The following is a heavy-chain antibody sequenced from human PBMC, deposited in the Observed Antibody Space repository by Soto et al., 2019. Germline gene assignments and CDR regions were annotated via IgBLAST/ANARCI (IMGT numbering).Heavy chain of an antibody. J-gene: IGHJ4*02. Sequence: SETLSLTCTVSGDSISSSNSHWGWTRQPPGKGLEYIGSVYYGGAIFYSGNIYYNPSLKSRVTISVDTSKNQFSLNLDSVTAADTAVYFCARDFAYFDSWGQGTLVTVSS. V-gene: IGHV4-39*07. CDR2: VYYGGAIFYSGNI. CDR3: ARDFAYFDS. D-gene: IGHD3-3*01. CDR1: GDSISSSNSH.